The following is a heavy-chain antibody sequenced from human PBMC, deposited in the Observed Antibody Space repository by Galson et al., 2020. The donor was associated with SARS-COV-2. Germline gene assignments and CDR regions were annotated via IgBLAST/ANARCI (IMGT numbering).Heavy chain of an antibody. V-gene: IGHV4-31*03. CDR3: ARGPEYFDY. CDR1: GDSIGSGGYF. J-gene: IGHJ4*02. CDR2: IYYSGNT. Sequence: SETLSLTCTVSGDSIGSGGYFWSWIRQHPGKGLEWIGYIYYSGNTYYNPSLKSRVTISVDKSKNQFSLKLTSVTAADTAVYYCARGPEYFDYWGQGTLVTVSS.